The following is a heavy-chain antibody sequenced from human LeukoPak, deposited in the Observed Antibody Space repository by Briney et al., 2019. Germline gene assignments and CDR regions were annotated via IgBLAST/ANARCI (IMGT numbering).Heavy chain of an antibody. CDR1: GFTFSSYY. V-gene: IGHV3-23*01. CDR2: IIGSSGDT. Sequence: GGSLRLSCAASGFTFSSYYMSWVRQAPGKGLEWVSLIIGSSGDTLYADSVKGRFTISRDISKNRLYLQMNSLRAEDTALYYCAKGAYDYIEMGYFDDWGQGTLVTVSS. D-gene: IGHD5-12*01. J-gene: IGHJ4*02. CDR3: AKGAYDYIEMGYFDD.